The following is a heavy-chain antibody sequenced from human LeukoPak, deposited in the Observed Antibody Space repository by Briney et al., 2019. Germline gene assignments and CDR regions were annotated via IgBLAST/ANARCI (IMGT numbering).Heavy chain of an antibody. CDR1: GYTFTGYY. Sequence: ASVKVSCKASGYTFTGYYMHWVRQAPGQGLEWMGIINPSGGSTSYAQKFQGRVTMTRDTSTSTVYMELSSLRSEDTAVYYCATRYYEDYFDYWGQGTLVTVSS. V-gene: IGHV1-46*01. J-gene: IGHJ4*02. CDR2: INPSGGST. CDR3: ATRYYEDYFDY. D-gene: IGHD3-22*01.